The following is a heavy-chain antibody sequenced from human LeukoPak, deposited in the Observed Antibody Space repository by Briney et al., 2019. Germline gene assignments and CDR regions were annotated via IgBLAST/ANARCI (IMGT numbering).Heavy chain of an antibody. D-gene: IGHD2-21*02. CDR3: SRDSLSSCGGDCYSGLDV. J-gene: IGHJ6*02. CDR2: ISSSSSYI. CDR1: GFTFSSYS. V-gene: IGHV3-21*01. Sequence: PGGSLRLSCAASGFTFSSYSMNWVRQAPGKGLEWVSSISSSSSYIYYADSVKGRFTISRDSAKNTLYLQMNSLRAEDTAVYYCSRDSLSSCGGDCYSGLDVWGQGTTVTVSS.